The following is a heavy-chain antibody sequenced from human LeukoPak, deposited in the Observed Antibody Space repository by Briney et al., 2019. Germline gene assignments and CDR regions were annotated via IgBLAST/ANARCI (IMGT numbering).Heavy chain of an antibody. CDR1: GFTFSSYG. Sequence: GRSLRLSCAASGFTFSSYGMHWVRQAPGKGLEWVAVISYDGSNKYYADSVKGRFTISRDNSKNTLYLQMNSLRAEDTAVYYCAKSLRGYCGGDCYPDYWGQGTLVTVSS. V-gene: IGHV3-30*18. CDR3: AKSLRGYCGGDCYPDY. CDR2: ISYDGSNK. J-gene: IGHJ4*02. D-gene: IGHD2-21*02.